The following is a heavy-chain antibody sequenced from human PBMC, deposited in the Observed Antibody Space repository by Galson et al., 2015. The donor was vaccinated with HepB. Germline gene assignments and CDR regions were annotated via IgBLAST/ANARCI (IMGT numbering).Heavy chain of an antibody. V-gene: IGHV1-69*04. D-gene: IGHD3-9*01. CDR3: ARDKIRTPYYDILTGYYNTQSHFDD. Sequence: SVKGACKASGGTFSSYGITGGGKGGGKGREWKGRNSPMPGRANDAQKCQGRVTSSADRSTSTADMELSSLRSEDTAVYYCARDKIRTPYYDILTGYYNTQSHFDDWGQGTLVTVSS. J-gene: IGHJ4*02. CDR2: NSPMPGRA. CDR1: GGTFSSYG.